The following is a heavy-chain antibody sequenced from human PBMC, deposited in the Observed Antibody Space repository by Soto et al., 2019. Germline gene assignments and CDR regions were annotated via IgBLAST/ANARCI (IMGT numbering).Heavy chain of an antibody. V-gene: IGHV4-61*01. CDR3: ARAYYYGSGRGRSMAV. Sequence: QVQLQESGPGLVKPSETLSLTCTVSGGSVSSGSYYWSWIRQPPGKGLEWIGYISHSGSTNYNPPLKSRVTISVDTSRNQFSLKLSSVIAADTAVYYCARAYYYGSGRGRSMAVWGQGTTVTVSS. CDR1: GGSVSSGSYY. J-gene: IGHJ6*02. D-gene: IGHD3-10*01. CDR2: ISHSGST.